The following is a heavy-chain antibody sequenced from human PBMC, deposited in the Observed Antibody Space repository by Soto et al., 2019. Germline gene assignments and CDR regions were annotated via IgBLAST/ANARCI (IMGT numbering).Heavy chain of an antibody. CDR1: GYTFTGYY. V-gene: IGHV1-2*04. CDR2: INPNSGGT. Sequence: GASVKVSCKASGYTFTGYYMHWVRQAPGQGLEWMGWINPNSGGTNYAQKFQGWVTMTRDTSISTAYMELSRLRSDDTAVYYCARDRGDSGYDSYYYYYMDVWGKGTTVTVSS. CDR3: ARDRGDSGYDSYYYYYMDV. D-gene: IGHD5-12*01. J-gene: IGHJ6*03.